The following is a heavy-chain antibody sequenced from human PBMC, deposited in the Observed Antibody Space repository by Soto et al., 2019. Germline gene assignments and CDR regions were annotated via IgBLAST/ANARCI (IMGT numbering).Heavy chain of an antibody. J-gene: IGHJ2*01. CDR2: ISGSGGTT. Sequence: EVQVLESGGGLVQPGGSLRLSCAASGFTFTSYAMSWVRQAPGKGLEWVSTISGSGGTTYYADSVKGRFTISRDNSKNTLWLQMNSLRAEDTAIYYWAKTHGHCWYFDLWGRGTLVTVSS. V-gene: IGHV3-23*01. CDR3: AKTHGHCWYFDL. CDR1: GFTFTSYA.